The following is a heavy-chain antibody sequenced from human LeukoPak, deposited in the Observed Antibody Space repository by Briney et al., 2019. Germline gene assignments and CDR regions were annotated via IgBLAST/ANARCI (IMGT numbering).Heavy chain of an antibody. V-gene: IGHV4-39*01. Sequence: PSQTLSLTCTVSGVSITSSNSYLGWIRPPPGKGLGWIGSIYYSGNTYYNASLKSQVSISIDTSKNQFSLRLTSVTAADTAVYYCARQTGSGLFILPGGQGTLVTVSS. J-gene: IGHJ4*02. CDR2: IYYSGNT. CDR1: GVSITSSNSY. D-gene: IGHD3/OR15-3a*01. CDR3: ARQTGSGLFILP.